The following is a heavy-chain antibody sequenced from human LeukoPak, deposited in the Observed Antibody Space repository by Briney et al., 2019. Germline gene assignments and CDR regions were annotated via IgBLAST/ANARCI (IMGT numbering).Heavy chain of an antibody. CDR2: IYHSGIT. Sequence: PSETLSLTCTVSDYSISSGYGYYWGWIRQPPGKGLEWIGNIYHSGITYYNHFNSSLKSRVTISIDTSKNQFSLKLSSVTAADTAVYYCATTTGGPYNWFDPWGQGTLVTVSS. J-gene: IGHJ5*02. V-gene: IGHV4-38-2*02. CDR1: DYSISSGYGYY. CDR3: ATTTGGPYNWFDP. D-gene: IGHD1-1*01.